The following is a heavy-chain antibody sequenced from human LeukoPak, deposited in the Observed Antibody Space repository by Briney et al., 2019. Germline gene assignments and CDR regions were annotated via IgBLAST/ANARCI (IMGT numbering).Heavy chain of an antibody. CDR3: AREKRYSSGWYDY. CDR2: IYYSGST. D-gene: IGHD6-19*01. Sequence: PSETLSLTCTVSGGSISSYYWSWIRQPPGKGLEWIGYIYYSGSTNYNPSLKSRVTISVDTSKNQFSLKLSSVTAADTAVYYCAREKRYSSGWYDYWGQGTLVTVSS. J-gene: IGHJ4*02. CDR1: GGSISSYY. V-gene: IGHV4-59*01.